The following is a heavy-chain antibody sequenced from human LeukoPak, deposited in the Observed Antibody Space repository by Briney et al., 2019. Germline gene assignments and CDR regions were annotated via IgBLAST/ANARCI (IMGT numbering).Heavy chain of an antibody. CDR2: MSYDGSNK. V-gene: IGHV3-30*04. CDR3: AELGITMIGGV. J-gene: IGHJ6*04. D-gene: IGHD3-10*02. CDR1: GFIFSNYA. Sequence: GGSLRLSCAASGFIFSNYAMHWVRQAPGKGLEWVALMSYDGSNKYYADSVKGRFTISRDNAKNSLYLQMNSLRAEDTAVYYCAELGITMIGGVWGKGTTVTISS.